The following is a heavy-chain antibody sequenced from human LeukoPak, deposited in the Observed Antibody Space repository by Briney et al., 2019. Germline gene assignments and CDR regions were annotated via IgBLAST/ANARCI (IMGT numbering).Heavy chain of an antibody. J-gene: IGHJ5*02. D-gene: IGHD6-6*01. V-gene: IGHV4-61*02. Sequence: SQTLSLTCTVSGGSISSGSYYWSWIRQPAGKGLEWIGRIYTSGSTNYNPSLKSRVTISVDTSKNQFSLKLSSVTAADTAVYYCARGSPDPSSWGQGTLVTVSS. CDR1: GGSISSGSYY. CDR3: ARGSPDPSS. CDR2: IYTSGST.